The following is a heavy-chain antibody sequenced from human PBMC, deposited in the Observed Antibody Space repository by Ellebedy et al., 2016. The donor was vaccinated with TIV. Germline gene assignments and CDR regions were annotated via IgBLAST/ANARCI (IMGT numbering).Heavy chain of an antibody. Sequence: PGGSLRLSCAASGFTVSSNYMSWVRQAPGKGLEWVSVIYSGGSTYYADSVKGRFTISRDNSKNTLYLQMNSLRAEDTAVYYCARDGALGYCSSTSCSYYYGMDVWGQGTTVTVSS. CDR1: GFTVSSNY. V-gene: IGHV3-53*01. J-gene: IGHJ6*02. CDR3: ARDGALGYCSSTSCSYYYGMDV. D-gene: IGHD2-2*01. CDR2: IYSGGST.